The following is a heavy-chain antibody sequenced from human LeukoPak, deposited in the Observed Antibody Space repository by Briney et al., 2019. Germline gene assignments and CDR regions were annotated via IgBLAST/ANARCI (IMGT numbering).Heavy chain of an antibody. J-gene: IGHJ4*02. CDR3: ATEDAPGNFEY. CDR1: GFTFSHYG. D-gene: IGHD6-13*01. Sequence: PGTSLRLSCAASGFTFSHYGMHWVRQAPGKGLEWVAVIWYDGSTKYYADSVKGRFTISRDNSKKTLYLQMNGLRAEDTAVYYCATEDAPGNFEYWGQGTLVTVSS. V-gene: IGHV3-33*01. CDR2: IWYDGSTK.